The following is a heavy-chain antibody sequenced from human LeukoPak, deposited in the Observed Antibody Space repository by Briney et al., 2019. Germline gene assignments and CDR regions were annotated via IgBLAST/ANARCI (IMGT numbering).Heavy chain of an antibody. Sequence: SQTLSLTCTVSGGSISSGGYYWSWIRQHPGKGLEWIGYIYYSGSTYYNPSLKSRVTISVDTSKNQFSLKLSSVIAADTAVYYCARDVHGPNAGTNNWFDPWGQGTLVTVSS. V-gene: IGHV4-31*03. CDR2: IYYSGST. CDR3: ARDVHGPNAGTNNWFDP. D-gene: IGHD1-1*01. CDR1: GGSISSGGYY. J-gene: IGHJ5*02.